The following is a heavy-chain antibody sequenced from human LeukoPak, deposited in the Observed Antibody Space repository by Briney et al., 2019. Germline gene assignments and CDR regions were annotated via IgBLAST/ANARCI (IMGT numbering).Heavy chain of an antibody. CDR2: ISSSSSYI. J-gene: IGHJ4*02. D-gene: IGHD6-6*01. CDR3: ARERSIAARPIDY. Sequence: GGSLRLSCAASGFTFSSYSMNRVRQAPGKGLEWVSSISSSSSYIYYADSVKGRFTISRDNAKNSLYLQMNSLRAEDTAVYYCARERSIAARPIDYWGQGTLVTVSS. V-gene: IGHV3-21*01. CDR1: GFTFSSYS.